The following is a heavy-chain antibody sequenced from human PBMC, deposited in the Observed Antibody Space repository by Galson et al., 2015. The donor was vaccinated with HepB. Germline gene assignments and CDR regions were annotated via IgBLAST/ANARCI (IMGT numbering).Heavy chain of an antibody. CDR1: GFTFSGSA. V-gene: IGHV3-73*01. CDR2: IRSKANSYAT. Sequence: SLRLSCAASGFTFSGSAMHWVRQASGKGLEWVGRIRSKANSYATAYAASVKGRFTISRDDSKNTAYLQMNSLKTEDTAVYYCTGRNYYSMDVWGKGTTVTVSS. J-gene: IGHJ6*03. CDR3: TGRNYYSMDV.